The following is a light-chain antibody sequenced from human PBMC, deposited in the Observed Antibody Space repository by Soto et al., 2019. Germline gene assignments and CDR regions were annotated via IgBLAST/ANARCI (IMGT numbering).Light chain of an antibody. V-gene: IGLV2-14*01. Sequence: QSVLTQPASMHGSPGQSITISCTGTSSDVGGYNYVSWYQHHPPKAPKLMIYAVSNRPSGVSNRFSGSKSGNTASLTSSGLQAEDEADYDCSSYTTRSTWLFGRG. J-gene: IGLJ3*02. CDR2: AVS. CDR3: SSYTTRSTWL. CDR1: SSDVGGYNY.